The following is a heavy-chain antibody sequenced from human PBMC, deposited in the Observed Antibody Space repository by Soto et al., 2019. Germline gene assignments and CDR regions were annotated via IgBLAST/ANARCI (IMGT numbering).Heavy chain of an antibody. Sequence: SETLSLTCTVSGGSISSYYWSWIRQPPGKGLEWIGYIYYSGSTNYNPSLKSRVTISVDTSKNQFSLNLSSVTAADTAVYYCARLVWSYGTWFDPWGQGTLVTVS. J-gene: IGHJ5*02. CDR2: IYYSGST. D-gene: IGHD5-18*01. CDR3: ARLVWSYGTWFDP. CDR1: GGSISSYY. V-gene: IGHV4-59*08.